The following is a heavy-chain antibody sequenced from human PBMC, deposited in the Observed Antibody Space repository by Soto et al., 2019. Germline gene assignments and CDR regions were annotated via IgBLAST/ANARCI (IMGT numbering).Heavy chain of an antibody. D-gene: IGHD6-13*01. CDR3: ARDYTTREYRSSWYVS. V-gene: IGHV1-69*13. CDR1: GGTFSSYA. J-gene: IGHJ5*01. CDR2: IIPIFGTA. Sequence: SVKVSCKASGGTFSSYAISWVRQAPGQGLEWMGGIIPIFGTANYAQKFQGRVTITADESTSKAYMELSSLRSEDTAVYYCARDYTTREYRSSWYVSWGQGTLVTVSS.